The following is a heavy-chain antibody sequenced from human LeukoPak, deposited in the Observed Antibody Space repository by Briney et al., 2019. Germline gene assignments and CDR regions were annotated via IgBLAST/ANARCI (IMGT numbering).Heavy chain of an antibody. CDR1: GASISNYNYY. CDR3: ARHQPWSYFF. Sequence: PSETLSLTCTVSGASISNYNYYWGWVRQPPGKGLEWIGSNFYTGNTFYNPSLESRVTISVDTSKNLFSLKLTSVTAADTAVYYCARHQPWSYFFWGQGTLVTVSS. J-gene: IGHJ4*02. V-gene: IGHV4-39*01. D-gene: IGHD1-26*01. CDR2: NFYTGNT.